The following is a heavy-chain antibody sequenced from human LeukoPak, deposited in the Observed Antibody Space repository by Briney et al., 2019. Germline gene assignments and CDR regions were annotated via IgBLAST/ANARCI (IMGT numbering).Heavy chain of an antibody. CDR3: ARASSSGRYYFDY. CDR1: GYTFTGYY. D-gene: IGHD1-26*01. Sequence: ASVKVCCKASGYTFTGYYMHWVRQAPGQGLEWMGWINPNSGGTNYAQKFQGRVTMTRDTSISTAYMELSRLRSDDTAVYYCARASSSGRYYFDYWGQGTLVTVSS. CDR2: INPNSGGT. J-gene: IGHJ4*02. V-gene: IGHV1-2*02.